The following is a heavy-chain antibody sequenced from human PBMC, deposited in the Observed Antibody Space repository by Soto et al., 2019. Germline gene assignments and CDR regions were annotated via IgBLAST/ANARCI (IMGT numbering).Heavy chain of an antibody. J-gene: IGHJ4*02. V-gene: IGHV4-38-2*01. CDR3: ASRDPGTSVDY. Sequence: SETLSLTCAVSGYSIRSGYFWGWIRQPPGKGLEWIGSMYRTGSTNYNPSLKSRVTISLDKSENQFSLKVTSLTAADTAVYYCASRDPGTSVDYWGQGTLVTVSS. CDR1: GYSIRSGYF. D-gene: IGHD1-7*01. CDR2: MYRTGST.